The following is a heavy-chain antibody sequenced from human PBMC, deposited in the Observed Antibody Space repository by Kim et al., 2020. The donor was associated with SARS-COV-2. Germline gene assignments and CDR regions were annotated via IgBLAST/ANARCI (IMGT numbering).Heavy chain of an antibody. CDR1: GYTFTSYY. CDR2: INPSGGST. D-gene: IGHD3-16*02. J-gene: IGHJ5*02. CDR3: ARDGMITFGGVIADLEVYWFDP. Sequence: ASVKVSCKASGYTFTSYYMHWVRQAPGQGLEWMGIINPSGGSTSYAQKFQGRVTMTRDTSPSTVDMELSSLRSEDTAVYYCARDGMITFGGVIADLEVYWFDPWGQGTLVTVSS. V-gene: IGHV1-46*01.